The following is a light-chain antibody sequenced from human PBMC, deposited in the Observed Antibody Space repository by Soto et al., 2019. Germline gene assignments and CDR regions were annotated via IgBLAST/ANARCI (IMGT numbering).Light chain of an antibody. J-gene: IGKJ1*01. CDR2: DAS. CDR3: QQRRDWWT. V-gene: IGKV3-11*01. CDR1: QSVSSS. Sequence: DIVLTQSPATLSLSPGERATLSCRASQSVSSSLAWYQQKPGQAPRLLLYDASNRATGIPARFSGSGSGTDFTLTISSLEPEDFAVYYCQQRRDWWTFGQGTKVDIK.